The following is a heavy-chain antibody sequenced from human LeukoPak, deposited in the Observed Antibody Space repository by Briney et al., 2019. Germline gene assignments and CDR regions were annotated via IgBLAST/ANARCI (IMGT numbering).Heavy chain of an antibody. J-gene: IGHJ4*02. CDR2: ITNSGGNT. CDR1: GFHFSSYA. V-gene: IGHV3-23*01. D-gene: IGHD1-26*01. CDR3: ASQTVVGATDY. Sequence: GGSLRLSCAASGFHFSSYAMSWVRQAPGKGLEWVSGITNSGGNTYYADSVKGRFTISRDNSKNTLYLQMNSLRAEDTAVYYCASQTVVGATDYWGQGALVTVSS.